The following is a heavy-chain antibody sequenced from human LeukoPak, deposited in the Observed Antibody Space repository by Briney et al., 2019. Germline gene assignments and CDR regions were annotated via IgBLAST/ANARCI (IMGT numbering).Heavy chain of an antibody. CDR1: GFTFGSSA. J-gene: IGHJ4*02. CDR3: ARDQAAGN. D-gene: IGHD6-13*01. V-gene: IGHV3-23*01. Sequence: GGSLRLSCAASGFTFGSSAMSWVRQAPGKGLEWVSSISGSGSGGSTYYADSVKGRFTISRDNSKNTLYLQMNSLRAEDTAVYYCARDQAAGNWGQGTLVTVSS. CDR2: ISGSGSGGST.